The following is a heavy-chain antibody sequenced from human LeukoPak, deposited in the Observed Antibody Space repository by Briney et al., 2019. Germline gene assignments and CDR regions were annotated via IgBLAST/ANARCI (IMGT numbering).Heavy chain of an antibody. J-gene: IGHJ3*02. D-gene: IGHD3-3*01. V-gene: IGHV3-48*01. Sequence: RGSLRLSCAASGFTFTIFGLNWVRQAPGKGPEWVSYIDARSGITYYADSVQGRFTISRDDARESVFLQMDGLRVDDTAVYYCARTYDFGRGPPGDAFDNWGPGTWVIVSA. CDR3: ARTYDFGRGPPGDAFDN. CDR2: IDARSGIT. CDR1: GFTFTIFG.